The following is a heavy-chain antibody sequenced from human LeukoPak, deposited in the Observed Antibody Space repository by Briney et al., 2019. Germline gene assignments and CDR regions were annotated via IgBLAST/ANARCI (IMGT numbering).Heavy chain of an antibody. CDR1: GFTFASHA. V-gene: IGHV3-23*01. CDR3: ARGGGRLVHSAGVGVWMDV. D-gene: IGHD6-13*01. CDR2: ISGGGGYA. Sequence: GGSLRLSCEASGFTFASHAMHWVRQAPGKGLEWVSGISGGGGYAFYAGSVRGRFTISRDNSKNTLLLQMNSLRAEDTAVYFCARGGGRLVHSAGVGVWMDVWGKGTTFTVSS. J-gene: IGHJ6*04.